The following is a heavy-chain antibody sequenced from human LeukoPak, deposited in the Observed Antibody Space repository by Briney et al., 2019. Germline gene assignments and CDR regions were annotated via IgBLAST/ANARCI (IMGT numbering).Heavy chain of an antibody. CDR1: GGSISSGGYS. J-gene: IGHJ4*02. Sequence: PSQTLSLTCTVSGGSISSGGYSWSWIRQHPGKGLEWIGYIYYSGSTYYNPSLKSRVTISVDTSKNQFSLKLSSVTAADTAVYYCARDLRYSYGHFDYWGQGTLVTVSS. CDR2: IYYSGST. V-gene: IGHV4-31*03. CDR3: ARDLRYSYGHFDY. D-gene: IGHD5-18*01.